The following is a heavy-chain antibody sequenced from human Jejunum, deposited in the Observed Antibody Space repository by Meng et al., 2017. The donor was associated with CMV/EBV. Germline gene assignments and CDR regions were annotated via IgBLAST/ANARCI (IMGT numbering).Heavy chain of an antibody. J-gene: IGHJ4*02. V-gene: IGHV7-4-1*02. CDR1: GYTFTSFA. CDR3: ARGRYCSGGKCYSDY. D-gene: IGHD2-15*01. Sequence: QVQLVQSESELKKPGASVKGSCTTSGYTFTSFAMNWVRQAHGQGLEWMGWINTDTGKPTYAQGFTGRFVFSLDTSVSTTYLQISSLEAEDTAIYYCARGRYCSGGKCYSDYWGQGTLVTVSS. CDR2: INTDTGKP.